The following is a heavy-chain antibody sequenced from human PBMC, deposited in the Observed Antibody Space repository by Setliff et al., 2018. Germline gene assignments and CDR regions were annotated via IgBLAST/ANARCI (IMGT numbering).Heavy chain of an antibody. J-gene: IGHJ6*03. Sequence: PGGSLRLSCAASGFTFSDYAMSWVRQAPGKGLEWVSTISGSAGSIHLADSVKGRFTISRDNSRRSVLLQIDSLRVEDTAVYFCARMPTSGYYDSPKYYMDVWGKGTTVTVSS. CDR2: ISGSAGSI. CDR1: GFTFSDYA. D-gene: IGHD3-22*01. CDR3: ARMPTSGYYDSPKYYMDV. V-gene: IGHV3-23*01.